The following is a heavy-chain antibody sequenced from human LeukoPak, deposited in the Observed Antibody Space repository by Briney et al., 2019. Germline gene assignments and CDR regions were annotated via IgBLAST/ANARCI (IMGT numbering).Heavy chain of an antibody. V-gene: IGHV3-30*03. CDR1: GFTFSSYG. CDR2: ISYDGNDK. CDR3: ARSRFYFDY. J-gene: IGHJ4*02. Sequence: GRSLRLSCAASGFTFSSYGMHWVRQAPGKGLEWVALISYDGNDKYYADSVQGRFTISRDNAKNSLYLQLNSLRAEDTAVYYCARSRFYFDYWGQGTLVTVSS.